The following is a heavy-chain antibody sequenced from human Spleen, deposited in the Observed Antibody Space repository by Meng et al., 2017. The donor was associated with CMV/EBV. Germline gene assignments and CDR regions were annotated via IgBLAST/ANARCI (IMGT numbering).Heavy chain of an antibody. CDR1: GGTFRTFA. CDR3: ARVSCSSVSCTGPLVLDY. Sequence: SVKVSCKASGGTFRTFAINWVRQAPGQGLEWMGGIISMFGTANYAQKFQGRVTITTDESTSTANMELRSLRSEDTAVYYCARVSCSSVSCTGPLVLDYWGQGTLVTVSS. D-gene: IGHD2-2*01. CDR2: IISMFGTA. V-gene: IGHV1-69*05. J-gene: IGHJ4*02.